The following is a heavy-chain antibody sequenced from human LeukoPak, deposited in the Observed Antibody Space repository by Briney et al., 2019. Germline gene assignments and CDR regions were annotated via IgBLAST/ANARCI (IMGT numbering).Heavy chain of an antibody. CDR1: GGSISSYY. J-gene: IGHJ6*02. D-gene: IGHD1-26*01. CDR3: ASGSYSLYYYYYYGMDV. CDR2: IYYSGST. Sequence: SETLSLTCTVSGGSISSYYWSWIRQPPGKGLEWIGYIYYSGSTYYNPSLKSRVTISVDTSKNQFSLKLSSVTAADTAVYYCASGSYSLYYYYYYGMDVWGQGTTVTVSS. V-gene: IGHV4-59*08.